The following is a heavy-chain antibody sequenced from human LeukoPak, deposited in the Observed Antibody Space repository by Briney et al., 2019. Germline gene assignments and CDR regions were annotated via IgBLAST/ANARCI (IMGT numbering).Heavy chain of an antibody. D-gene: IGHD5-18*01. Sequence: PGGPLRLSCAASGFIFSSYAMSWVRQAPGKGLEWVSVISGSGASTYYADSVKGRFTISRDNSKNTLYLQMNSLRAEDTAVYYCAKVRPTAMVPYFDYWGQGTLVTVSS. CDR2: ISGSGAST. V-gene: IGHV3-23*01. J-gene: IGHJ4*02. CDR3: AKVRPTAMVPYFDY. CDR1: GFIFSSYA.